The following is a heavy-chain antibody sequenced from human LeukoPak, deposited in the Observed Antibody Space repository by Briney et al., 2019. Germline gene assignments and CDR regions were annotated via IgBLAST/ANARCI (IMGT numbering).Heavy chain of an antibody. D-gene: IGHD1-20*01. V-gene: IGHV4-39*07. Sequence: SETLSLTCTVSGRSISSSRDYWGWIRQPPGKGLEWIGSIYYSGINYYNPSLKSRVTISVDTSKNQFSLKLSSETAADTAVYYCARSYNWNLGILVYWGQGTLVTVSS. J-gene: IGHJ4*02. CDR1: GRSISSSRDY. CDR2: IYYSGIN. CDR3: ARSYNWNLGILVY.